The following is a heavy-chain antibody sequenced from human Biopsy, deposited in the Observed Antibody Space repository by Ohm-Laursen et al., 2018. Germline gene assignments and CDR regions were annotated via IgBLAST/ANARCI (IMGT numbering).Heavy chain of an antibody. D-gene: IGHD3-16*01. J-gene: IGHJ6*02. Sequence: TLSLTCEVYGKTFSGYYWSWIRQPPGKGLEWIGEINHRGSTNYNPSLKSRVTISVDTSKNQFSLKLRSVTAADTAVYYCARAVDYYDPYYYYGLDVWGQGTTVTVSS. CDR2: INHRGST. V-gene: IGHV4-34*01. CDR3: ARAVDYYDPYYYYGLDV. CDR1: GKTFSGYY.